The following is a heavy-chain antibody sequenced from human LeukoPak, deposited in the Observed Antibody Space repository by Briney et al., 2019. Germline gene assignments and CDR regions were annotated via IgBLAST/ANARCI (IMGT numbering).Heavy chain of an antibody. CDR2: ISSGGTTI. D-gene: IGHD2-15*01. Sequence: GGSLRLSCAASGFTFSSYAMSWIRQAPGKGLEWVSFISSGGTTIYYADSVKGRFTISRDNAQNSLFLQMNSLRAEDTAVYYCTRSGAFCSGGDCYSGRTWFDPWGQGTLVTISS. J-gene: IGHJ5*02. CDR3: TRSGAFCSGGDCYSGRTWFDP. V-gene: IGHV3-11*04. CDR1: GFTFSSYA.